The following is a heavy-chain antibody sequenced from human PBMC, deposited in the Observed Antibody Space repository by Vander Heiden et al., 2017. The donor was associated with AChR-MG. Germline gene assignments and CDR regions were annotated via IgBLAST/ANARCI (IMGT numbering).Heavy chain of an antibody. Sequence: QVQLVVSGGGVVQPGGSLRLSCSASGFPFSSLAGHRFRQAPGKGLEWVAVISYDGSNKYYADSVKGRFTISRDNSKNTLYLQMNSLRAEDTAVYYCARDGAVVPAAINAFEGYYYMDVWGKGTTVTVSS. J-gene: IGHJ6*03. CDR1: GFPFSSLA. CDR2: ISYDGSNK. D-gene: IGHD2-2*01. CDR3: ARDGAVVPAAINAFEGYYYMDV. V-gene: IGHV3-30-3*01.